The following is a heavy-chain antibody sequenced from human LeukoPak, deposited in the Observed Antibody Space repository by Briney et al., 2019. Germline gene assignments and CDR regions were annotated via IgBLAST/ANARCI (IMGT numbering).Heavy chain of an antibody. J-gene: IGHJ4*02. D-gene: IGHD2-21*02. V-gene: IGHV4-59*01. CDR2: IYYSGST. Sequence: SETLSLTCTVSGGSINSYFWSWIRQPPGKGLEWIGYIYYSGSTNYNPSLKSRVTISVDTSKNQFSLKLSSVTAADTAVYYCAREAYCGGDCYSGFDYWGQGTLVTVSS. CDR1: GGSINSYF. CDR3: AREAYCGGDCYSGFDY.